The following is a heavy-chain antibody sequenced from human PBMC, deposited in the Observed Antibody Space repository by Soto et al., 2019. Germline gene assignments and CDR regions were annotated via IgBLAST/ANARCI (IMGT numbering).Heavy chain of an antibody. Sequence: ASVKVSCKASGYTFTSYYMHWVRQAPGQGLEWMGIINPSGGSTSYAQKFQGRVTMTRDTSTSTVYMELSSLRSEDTAVYYCASQGVTIFGLTDEYYYMDVWGKGTTVTVSS. D-gene: IGHD3-3*01. J-gene: IGHJ6*03. CDR3: ASQGVTIFGLTDEYYYMDV. CDR2: INPSGGST. CDR1: GYTFTSYY. V-gene: IGHV1-46*03.